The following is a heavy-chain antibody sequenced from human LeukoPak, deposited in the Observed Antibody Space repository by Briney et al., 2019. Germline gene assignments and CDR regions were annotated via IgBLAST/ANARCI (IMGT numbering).Heavy chain of an antibody. J-gene: IGHJ4*02. D-gene: IGHD5-24*01. CDR1: GFTFSVYR. V-gene: IGHV3-7*04. CDR3: ARGARDGYNW. Sequence: WGSLRLSCAASGFTFSVYRMSWVRQTPGKGLEWVANIHHDGRERYYLDSVKGRFTISRDNGKNSLYLQMNSLSAEDTAVYYCARGARDGYNWWGQGTLVTVSS. CDR2: IHHDGRER.